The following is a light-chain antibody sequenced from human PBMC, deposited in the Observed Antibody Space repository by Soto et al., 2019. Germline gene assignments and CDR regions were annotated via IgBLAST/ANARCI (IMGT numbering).Light chain of an antibody. CDR1: SSDVGSYNL. V-gene: IGLV2-23*02. Sequence: QSALTQPASVSGSPGQSITISCTGTSSDVGSYNLVSWYQQHPGKAPKLMIYEVSKRPSGVSNRFSVSKSGNTASLTISGLQVEAEAGYCCCSDAGSKGYVFGPGSEVTVL. J-gene: IGLJ1*01. CDR3: CSDAGSKGYV. CDR2: EVS.